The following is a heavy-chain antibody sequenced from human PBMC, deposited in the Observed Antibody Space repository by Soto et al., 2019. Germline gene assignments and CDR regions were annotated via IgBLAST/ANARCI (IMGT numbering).Heavy chain of an antibody. Sequence: ESLKISCKGSGYSFAGYWITWVRQKPGKGLEWMGRIDPSDSQTYYSPSFRGHVTISVTKSITTVFLQWSSLRASDTAMYYCARQIFDSDTGPNFQYYFDSWGQGTPVTVSS. CDR2: IDPSDSQT. CDR3: ARQIFDSDTGPNFQYYFDS. D-gene: IGHD3-9*01. J-gene: IGHJ4*02. V-gene: IGHV5-10-1*01. CDR1: GYSFAGYW.